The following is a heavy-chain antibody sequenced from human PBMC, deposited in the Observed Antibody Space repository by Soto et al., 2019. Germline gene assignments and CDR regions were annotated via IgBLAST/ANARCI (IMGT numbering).Heavy chain of an antibody. D-gene: IGHD5-12*01. CDR1: GGSISSGGYY. J-gene: IGHJ4*02. CDR2: IYYSGST. Sequence: LSLTCTVSGGSISSGGYYWSWIRQHPGKGLEWIGYIYYSGSTYYNPSLKSRVTISVDTSKNQFSLKLSSVTAADTAVYYCARGGGYLPPDPHFDYWGQGTLVTAPQ. V-gene: IGHV4-31*03. CDR3: ARGGGYLPPDPHFDY.